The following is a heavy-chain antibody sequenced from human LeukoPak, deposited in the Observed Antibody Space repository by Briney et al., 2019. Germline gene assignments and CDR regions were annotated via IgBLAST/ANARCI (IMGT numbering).Heavy chain of an antibody. J-gene: IGHJ5*02. Sequence: ASVKVSCKASGYTFTSYGISWVRQAPGQGLEWMGWISAYNGNTNYAQKLQGRVTMTTDTSTSTAYMELRSLRSDDTAVYYCARSDGPTLVYCGGDCEHWVWFDPWGQGTLVTVSS. CDR2: ISAYNGNT. D-gene: IGHD2-21*02. CDR3: ARSDGPTLVYCGGDCEHWVWFDP. CDR1: GYTFTSYG. V-gene: IGHV1-18*01.